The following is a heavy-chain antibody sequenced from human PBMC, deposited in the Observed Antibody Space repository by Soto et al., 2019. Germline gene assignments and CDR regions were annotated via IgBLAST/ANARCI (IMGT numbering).Heavy chain of an antibody. J-gene: IGHJ6*03. D-gene: IGHD3-10*01. Sequence: GGSLRLSCAASGFTFSSYGMHWVRQAPGKGLEWVAVISYDGSNKYYADSVKGRFTISRDNSKNTLYLQMNSLRAEDTAVYYCAKDFEEYGSGRYNYMDVWGKGTTVTVSS. CDR2: ISYDGSNK. CDR1: GFTFSSYG. V-gene: IGHV3-30*18. CDR3: AKDFEEYGSGRYNYMDV.